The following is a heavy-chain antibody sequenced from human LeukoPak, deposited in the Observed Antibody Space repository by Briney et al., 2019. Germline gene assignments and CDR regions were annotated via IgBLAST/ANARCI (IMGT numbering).Heavy chain of an antibody. CDR1: GFTFRSYS. J-gene: IGHJ3*02. V-gene: IGHV3-21*01. Sequence: GGSLRLSCAASGFTFRSYSMNWFGRAPGKGLQWVSSISSSSSYIYYADSVKGRFTISRDNAKNSLYLQMNSLRAEDTAVYYCARGVEWYDAFDIWGQGTMVTVSS. CDR2: ISSSSSYI. CDR3: ARGVEWYDAFDI. D-gene: IGHD3-3*01.